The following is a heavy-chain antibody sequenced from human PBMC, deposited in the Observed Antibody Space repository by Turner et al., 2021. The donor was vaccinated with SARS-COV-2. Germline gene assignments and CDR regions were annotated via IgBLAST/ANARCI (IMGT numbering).Heavy chain of an antibody. Sequence: QLQLQESGPGLLKPSETLSLTCTVSGGSISSSSYYWGWIRQPPGKGLEWIGSIYYSGSTYYNPSLKSRVTISVDTSKNQFSLKLSSVTAADTAVYYCAILVDTLDYYYGMDVWGQGTTVTVSS. CDR2: IYYSGST. CDR3: AILVDTLDYYYGMDV. D-gene: IGHD3-10*01. J-gene: IGHJ6*02. CDR1: GGSISSSSYY. V-gene: IGHV4-39*01.